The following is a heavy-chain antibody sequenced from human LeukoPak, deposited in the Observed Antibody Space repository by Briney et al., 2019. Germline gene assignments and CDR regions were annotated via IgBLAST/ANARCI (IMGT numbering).Heavy chain of an antibody. Sequence: SETLSLTCTVSGVSINSHYWSWIRQPPGKGLEWIGFIYDGGSANYKSSLESRVTMTLDTSKNQFSLKLNSVTAADTAVYYCARVLQNYYHLDVWGKGTTVTVSS. J-gene: IGHJ6*03. CDR1: GVSINSHY. CDR3: ARVLQNYYHLDV. CDR2: IYDGGSA. D-gene: IGHD3-3*01. V-gene: IGHV4-59*11.